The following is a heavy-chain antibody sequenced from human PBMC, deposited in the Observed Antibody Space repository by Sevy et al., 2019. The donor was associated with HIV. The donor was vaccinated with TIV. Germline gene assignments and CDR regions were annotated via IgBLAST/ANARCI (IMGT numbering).Heavy chain of an antibody. CDR3: ATLRGGLYGSGYFQN. J-gene: IGHJ1*01. CDR1: GFTLSAYA. V-gene: IGHV3-23*01. Sequence: GGSLRLSCAASGFTLSAYAMSWVRQAPGKGLEWVSCISCSGGSTYYADSVKGRFSISRDTSKNTLYLQMNSLRAEDTAVYYCATLRGGLYGSGYFQNWGQGSQVTVSS. D-gene: IGHD3-10*01. CDR2: ISCSGGST.